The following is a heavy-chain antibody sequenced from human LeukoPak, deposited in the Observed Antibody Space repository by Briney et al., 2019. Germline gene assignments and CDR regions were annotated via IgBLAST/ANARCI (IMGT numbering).Heavy chain of an antibody. Sequence: SETLSLTCTVSGDSISNTVYYWGWMRQHPGKGLEWIGYIYYSGSTYYNPSLKSRVTISVDTSKNQFSLKLSSVTAADTAVYYCARESRVYYFDYWGQGTLVTVSS. CDR1: GDSISNTVYY. D-gene: IGHD6-6*01. J-gene: IGHJ4*02. V-gene: IGHV4-31*03. CDR3: ARESRVYYFDY. CDR2: IYYSGST.